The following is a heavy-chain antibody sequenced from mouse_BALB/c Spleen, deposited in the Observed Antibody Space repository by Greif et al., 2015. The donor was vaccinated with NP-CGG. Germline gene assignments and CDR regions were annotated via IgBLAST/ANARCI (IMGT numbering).Heavy chain of an antibody. Sequence: EVKVEESGPGLVKPSQSLSLTCTVTGYSITSDYAWNWIRQFPGNKLEWIGYISYSGSTSYNPSLKSRISITRDTSKNQFFLQLNSVTTEDTATYYCARSGIAMDYWGQGTSVTVSS. D-gene: IGHD3-1*01. J-gene: IGHJ4*01. V-gene: IGHV3-2*02. CDR1: GYSITSDYA. CDR2: ISYSGST. CDR3: ARSGIAMDY.